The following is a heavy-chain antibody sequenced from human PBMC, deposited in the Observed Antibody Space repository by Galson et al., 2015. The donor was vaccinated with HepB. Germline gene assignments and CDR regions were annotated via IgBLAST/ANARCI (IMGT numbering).Heavy chain of an antibody. CDR2: IYSGGST. CDR3: AKGGGSSWYDWGGFDY. V-gene: IGHV3-53*01. J-gene: IGHJ4*02. Sequence: SLRLSCAASGFTVSSNYMSWVRQAPGKGLEWVSVIYSGGSTYYADSVKGRFTISRDNSKNTLYLQMNSLRAEDTAVYYCAKGGGSSWYDWGGFDYWGQGTLVTVSS. D-gene: IGHD6-13*01. CDR1: GFTVSSNY.